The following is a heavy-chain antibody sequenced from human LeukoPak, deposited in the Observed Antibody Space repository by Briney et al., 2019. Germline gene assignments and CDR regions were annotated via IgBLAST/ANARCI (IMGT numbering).Heavy chain of an antibody. V-gene: IGHV3-48*03. Sequence: GGSLRLSCEHSGFTSRIYEMSWVRQAPGRGLEWIAYLRSSGSAFSYADSVKGRFTIARDNAKNSVYLEMNSLRAEDTAVYYCARDSENVSGTTSWFDPWGQGTLVTVSS. CDR1: GFTSRIYE. CDR2: LRSSGSAF. J-gene: IGHJ5*02. CDR3: ARDSENVSGTTSWFDP. D-gene: IGHD1-7*01.